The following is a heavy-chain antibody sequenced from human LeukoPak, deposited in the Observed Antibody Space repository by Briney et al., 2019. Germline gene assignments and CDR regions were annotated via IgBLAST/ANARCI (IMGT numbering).Heavy chain of an antibody. CDR2: INPNSGGT. D-gene: IGHD3-22*01. V-gene: IGHV1-2*02. CDR1: GYTFTGYY. J-gene: IGHJ4*02. Sequence: ASVKVSCKASGYTFTGYYMHWVRQAPGQGLEWMGWINPNSGGTNYARKFQGRVTMTRDTSISTAYMELSRLRSDDTAVYYCARGPMGDDYYDSSGYYSNYFDYWGQGTLVTVSS. CDR3: ARGPMGDDYYDSSGYYSNYFDY.